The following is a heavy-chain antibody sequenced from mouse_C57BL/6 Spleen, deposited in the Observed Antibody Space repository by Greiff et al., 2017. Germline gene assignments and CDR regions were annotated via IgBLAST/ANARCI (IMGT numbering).Heavy chain of an antibody. Sequence: QVQLQQPGAELVMPGASVKLSCKASGYTFTSYWMHWVKQRPGQGLEWIGEIDPSDSYTNYNQKFKGKSTLTVDKSSSTAYMQLSSLTSEDSAVYYCAREGAYYRSYFDYWGQGTTLTGSS. CDR1: GYTFTSYW. V-gene: IGHV1-69*01. D-gene: IGHD2-12*01. CDR3: AREGAYYRSYFDY. CDR2: IDPSDSYT. J-gene: IGHJ2*01.